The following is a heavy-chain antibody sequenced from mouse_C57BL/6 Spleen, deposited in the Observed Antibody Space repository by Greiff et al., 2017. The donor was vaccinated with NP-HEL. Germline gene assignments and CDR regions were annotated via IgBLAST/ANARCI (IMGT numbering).Heavy chain of an antibody. D-gene: IGHD4-1*01. CDR1: GFSLTSYG. J-gene: IGHJ2*01. CDR2: IWSGGST. Sequence: VQLQQSGPGLVQPSQSLSLTCTASGFSLTSYGVPWVRQSPGKGLEWLGVIWSGGSTDYNAAFLSRLCISKDNATSQVFFKMNSLQADDTAIYYCARTGTGTLDYWGQGTTLTVSS. V-gene: IGHV2-2*01. CDR3: ARTGTGTLDY.